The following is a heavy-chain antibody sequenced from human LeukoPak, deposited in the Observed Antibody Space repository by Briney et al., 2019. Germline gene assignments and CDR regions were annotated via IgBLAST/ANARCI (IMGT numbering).Heavy chain of an antibody. CDR2: ISYDGSNK. J-gene: IGHJ4*02. Sequence: PGGSLRLSCAASGFTFSSYAMHWVRQAPGKGLEWVAVISYDGSNKYYADSVKGRFTISRDNSRNTLSLQLNSLTTEDTAVYYCTRGKQFVSDSWGQGTLVTVSS. CDR1: GFTFSSYA. D-gene: IGHD6-6*01. V-gene: IGHV3-30-3*01. CDR3: TRGKQFVSDS.